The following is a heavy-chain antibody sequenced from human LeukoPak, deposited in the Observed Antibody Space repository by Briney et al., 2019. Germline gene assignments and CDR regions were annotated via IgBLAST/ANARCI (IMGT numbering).Heavy chain of an antibody. J-gene: IGHJ6*02. CDR2: IYDTGST. CDR3: ARGLYENYYYGMDV. V-gene: IGHV4-59*01. CDR1: GASISSYY. Sequence: PSETLSLTCTVSGASISSYYWSWIRQPPGKGLEWIGYIYDTGSTNYNPSLKSRVNISVDTSKNQFSLKLTSVTAADTAVYYCARGLYENYYYGMDVWGQGTTVTVSS. D-gene: IGHD2/OR15-2a*01.